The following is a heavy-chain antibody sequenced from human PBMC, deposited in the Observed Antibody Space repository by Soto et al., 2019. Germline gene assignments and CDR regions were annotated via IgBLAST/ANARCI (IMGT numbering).Heavy chain of an antibody. V-gene: IGHV1-69*01. CDR1: GGSLTGYG. Sequence: QVQLVQSGAEVRKPGSSVKVSCKASGGSLTGYGIGWVRQSPGQGLEWMGGVSPLFGAANYAQKFQARVTIIADPSTSSVNMGPGSLTSEDTALYYSARSLSYASGSDSPYAMDVWGQGTPVTVSS. CDR2: VSPLFGAA. CDR3: ARSLSYASGSDSPYAMDV. D-gene: IGHD3-10*01. J-gene: IGHJ6*02.